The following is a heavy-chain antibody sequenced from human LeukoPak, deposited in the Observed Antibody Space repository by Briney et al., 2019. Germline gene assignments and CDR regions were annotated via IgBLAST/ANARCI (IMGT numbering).Heavy chain of an antibody. CDR3: AKSLQSPLPIPLYYSYYGMDV. Sequence: GGSLRLSCAASGCTFSSYGMRWVRQARGKGLGWGAVISYDGSNKYYPVSVKGRFPIYRENSKNTLYLQMNRLRAEDPAVYYCAKSLQSPLPIPLYYSYYGMDVWGQGTPVTVSS. D-gene: IGHD2-15*01. J-gene: IGHJ6*02. CDR2: ISYDGSNK. CDR1: GCTFSSYG. V-gene: IGHV3-30*18.